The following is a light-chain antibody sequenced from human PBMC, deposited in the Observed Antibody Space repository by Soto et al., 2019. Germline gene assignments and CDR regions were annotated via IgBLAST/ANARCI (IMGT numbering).Light chain of an antibody. CDR1: QSVGSN. CDR3: QHYNNWPPWT. Sequence: EIVMTQSPATLSVSPGERATFSCRASQSVGSNLAWYQQKPGQAPRLLIYGASIRATGIPARFGGSGSGTEFTLTISTLQSEDFAIYYCQHYNNWPPWTFGQGTKVDIK. CDR2: GAS. V-gene: IGKV3-15*01. J-gene: IGKJ1*01.